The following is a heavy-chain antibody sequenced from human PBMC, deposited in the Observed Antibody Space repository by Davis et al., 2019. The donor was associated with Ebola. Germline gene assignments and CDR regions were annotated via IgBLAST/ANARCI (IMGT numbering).Heavy chain of an antibody. Sequence: MPSETLSLTCTVSGGSISSYYWSWIRQPPGKGLEWIGYIYYSGSTNYNPSLKSRVTISVDTSKNQFSLKLSSVTAADTAVYYCARHVFGSELQWLDYWGQGTLVTVSS. CDR2: IYYSGST. CDR3: ARHVFGSELQWLDY. CDR1: GGSISSYY. J-gene: IGHJ4*02. D-gene: IGHD6-19*01. V-gene: IGHV4-59*08.